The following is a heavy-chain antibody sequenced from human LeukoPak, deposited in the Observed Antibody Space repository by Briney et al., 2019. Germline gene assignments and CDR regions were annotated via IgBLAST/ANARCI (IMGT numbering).Heavy chain of an antibody. D-gene: IGHD3-9*01. CDR2: ISYDGINK. CDR1: GFTFSGYG. Sequence: GRSLRLSCAASGFTFSGYGMHWVRQAPGMGLEWVAVISYDGINKYYADSVKGRFTISRDNSKNTLYLHMNSLRPEDTAVYYCATYYDILTGYYRYFDYWGQGTLVTVSS. CDR3: ATYYDILTGYYRYFDY. J-gene: IGHJ4*02. V-gene: IGHV3-30*03.